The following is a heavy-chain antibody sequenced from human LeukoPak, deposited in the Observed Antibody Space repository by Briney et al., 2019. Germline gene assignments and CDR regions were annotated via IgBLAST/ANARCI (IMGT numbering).Heavy chain of an antibody. V-gene: IGHV3-23*01. CDR3: AKGPMIVVSYFDY. J-gene: IGHJ4*02. CDR1: GFAFSSYA. CDR2: ISCSGSNT. Sequence: GGSLRLSCAASGFAFSSYAMRWVRQAPGKGLEWVSAISCSGSNTYYADSVKGRFTISRDNSKNTLYLQMNSLRAEDTAVYYCAKGPMIVVSYFDYWGQGTLVTVSS. D-gene: IGHD3-22*01.